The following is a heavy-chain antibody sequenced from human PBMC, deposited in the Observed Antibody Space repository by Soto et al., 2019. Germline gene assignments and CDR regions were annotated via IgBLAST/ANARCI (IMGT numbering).Heavy chain of an antibody. CDR1: GGSISSSSYY. D-gene: IGHD5-18*01. CDR3: ARAHTAMVTSDY. J-gene: IGHJ4*02. CDR2: IYYSGST. V-gene: IGHV4-39*01. Sequence: QLQLQESGPGLVKPSETLSLTCTVSGGSISSSSYYWGWIRQPPGKGLEWIGTIYYSGSTYYNPSLKSRVTISVDTSKNQFSLKLSSVTAADTAVYYCARAHTAMVTSDYWGQGTLVTVSS.